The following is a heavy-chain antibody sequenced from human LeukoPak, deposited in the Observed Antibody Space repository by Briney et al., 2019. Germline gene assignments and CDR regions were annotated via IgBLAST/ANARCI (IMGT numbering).Heavy chain of an antibody. CDR2: IGGSGSST. D-gene: IGHD3-22*01. Sequence: GGSLRLSCAASGFTFSSYAMSWVRQAPGKGLEWVSSIGGSGSSTYYAGSVKGRFTISRDNSNNTLYLQMNSLRAEDTAVYYCAKDQTPSVGYYQHYWGQGTLVTVSS. CDR1: GFTFSSYA. V-gene: IGHV3-23*01. J-gene: IGHJ4*02. CDR3: AKDQTPSVGYYQHY.